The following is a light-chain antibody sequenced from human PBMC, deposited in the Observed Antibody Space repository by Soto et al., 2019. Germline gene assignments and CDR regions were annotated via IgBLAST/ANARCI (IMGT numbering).Light chain of an antibody. CDR1: SSDVGGYNY. CDR3: SSYTSSSTVV. Sequence: ALTQPASVSGSPGQSITISCTGTSSDVGGYNYVSWYQQHPGKAPKLMIYEVSNRPSGVSNRFSGSKSGNTASLTISGLQAEDEADYYCSSYTSSSTVVFGGGTQLTVL. V-gene: IGLV2-14*01. J-gene: IGLJ2*01. CDR2: EVS.